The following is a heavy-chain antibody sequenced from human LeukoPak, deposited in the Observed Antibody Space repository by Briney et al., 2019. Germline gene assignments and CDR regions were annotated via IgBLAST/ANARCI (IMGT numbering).Heavy chain of an antibody. CDR2: ISTAGSTI. CDR3: ARGYNWNYPIDY. J-gene: IGHJ4*02. CDR1: GFIFSDYY. V-gene: IGHV3-11*04. D-gene: IGHD1-7*01. Sequence: GGSLRLSCAASGFIFSDYYMSWIRQAPGKGLEWVSYISTAGSTIYYADSVKGRFTISRDNAKNSLYPQMNSLRAEDTAVYYCARGYNWNYPIDYWGQGTLVTVSS.